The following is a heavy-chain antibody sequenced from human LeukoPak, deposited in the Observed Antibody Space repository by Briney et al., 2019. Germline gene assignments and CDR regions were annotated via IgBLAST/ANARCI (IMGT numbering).Heavy chain of an antibody. V-gene: IGHV1-18*01. CDR2: ISAYNGNT. CDR1: GYTFTSYG. CDR3: ARDPRFLEWSPRANYYYYGMDV. Sequence: ALVKVSCKASGYTFTSYGISWVRQAPGQGLEWMGWISAYNGNTNYAQKLQGRVTMTTDTSTSTAYMELRSLRSDDTAVYYCARDPRFLEWSPRANYYYYGMDVWGQGTTVTVSS. D-gene: IGHD3-3*01. J-gene: IGHJ6*02.